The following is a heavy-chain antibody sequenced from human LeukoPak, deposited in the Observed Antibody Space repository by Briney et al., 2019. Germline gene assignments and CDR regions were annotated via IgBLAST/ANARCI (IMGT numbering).Heavy chain of an antibody. CDR1: GYTFTSYG. J-gene: IGHJ6*03. CDR2: ISAYNGNT. D-gene: IGHD3-10*01. CDR3: ARDGEGRTMVRGVILEDHYYYYYYMDV. V-gene: IGHV1-18*01. Sequence: ASVKVSCKASGYTFTSYGISWVRQAPGQGLEWMGWISAYNGNTNYAQKLQGRVTMTTDTSTSTAYMELRSLRSDDTAVYYCARDGEGRTMVRGVILEDHYYYYYYMDVWGKGTTVTVSS.